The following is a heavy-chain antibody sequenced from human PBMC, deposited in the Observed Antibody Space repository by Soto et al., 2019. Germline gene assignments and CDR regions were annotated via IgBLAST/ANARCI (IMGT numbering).Heavy chain of an antibody. V-gene: IGHV4-59*04. CDR1: GITVSYNY. CDR3: AGSGYRNCSGGSCYQPRHAFDI. D-gene: IGHD2-15*01. J-gene: IGHJ3*02. Sequence: NPGGSLRLSCAASGITVSYNYMSWVRQPPGKGLEWIGYIYYSGSTYYTPSLKSRVTMSVDTSKNQFSLKLSSVTAVDTAVYYCAGSGYRNCSGGSCYQPRHAFDIWGQGTMVTVSS. CDR2: IYYSGST.